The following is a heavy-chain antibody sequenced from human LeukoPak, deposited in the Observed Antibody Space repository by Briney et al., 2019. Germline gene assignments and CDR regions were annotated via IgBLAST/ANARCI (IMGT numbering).Heavy chain of an antibody. V-gene: IGHV4-4*07. CDR1: GGSISTYY. D-gene: IGHD3-22*01. CDR3: ARTGYYYAGSAYYYTDY. CDR2: IYTSGST. J-gene: IGHJ4*02. Sequence: WETLCLTCAASGGSISTYYWSWIRQPAGKGLECIGRIYTSGSTNYNPSLKSRVTMSVDTSKNQFSLKLSSVTAADTAVYYCARTGYYYAGSAYYYTDYWGQGTLVTVSS.